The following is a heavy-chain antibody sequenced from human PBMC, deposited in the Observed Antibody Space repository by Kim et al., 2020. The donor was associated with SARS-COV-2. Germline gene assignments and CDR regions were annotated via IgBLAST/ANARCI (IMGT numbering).Heavy chain of an antibody. CDR3: EKVALGYWDVWFDH. V-gene: IGHV3-23*01. J-gene: IGHJ5*02. Sequence: GGSLRLSCAASGFTFSSYAMSWVRQAPGKGLEWVSAIRYSGGSTYYADSVKGRFTISRDNSKNTLYLQMNSLRAEDTAVYYCEKVALGYWDVWFDHWGQGTLVTVSS. D-gene: IGHD2-15*01. CDR1: GFTFSSYA. CDR2: IRYSGGST.